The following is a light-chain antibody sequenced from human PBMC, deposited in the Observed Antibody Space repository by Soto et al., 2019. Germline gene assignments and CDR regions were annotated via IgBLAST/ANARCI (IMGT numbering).Light chain of an antibody. V-gene: IGLV3-21*02. CDR2: DDR. J-gene: IGLJ3*02. CDR3: QVWDSSSDHGV. CDR1: NIGGRS. Sequence: SYELTQPPSVSVAPGQTARITCGGSNIGGRSVHWYQQKPGQAPILVVYDDRDRPSGIPERFSGSNSGNTATLTISRVEVGDEADYYCQVWDSSSDHGVFGGGTKVTVL.